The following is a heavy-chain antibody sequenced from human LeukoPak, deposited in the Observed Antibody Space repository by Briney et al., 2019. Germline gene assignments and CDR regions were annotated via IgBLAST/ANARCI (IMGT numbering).Heavy chain of an antibody. CDR3: ANGYSGYDLAYYNGLDV. D-gene: IGHD5-12*01. Sequence: PGGSLRLSCAASGFTFSDYAMSWVRQAPGKGLEWVSAVTTSDGGSTYYADSVKGRFTISRDDSKNTLYLQMNSLRAEDTAVYYCANGYSGYDLAYYNGLDVWGQGTTVIVSS. CDR1: GFTFSDYA. J-gene: IGHJ6*02. V-gene: IGHV3-23*01. CDR2: VTTSDGGST.